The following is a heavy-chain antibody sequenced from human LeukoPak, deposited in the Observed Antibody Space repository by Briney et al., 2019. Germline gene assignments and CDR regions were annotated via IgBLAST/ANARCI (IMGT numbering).Heavy chain of an antibody. CDR2: ISPSGSTI. CDR1: GFMFSDYY. Sequence: PGGSLRLSCAASGFMFSDYYMSWIRQAPGKGLEWVSYISPSGSTIFYADSVKGLFTISRDNAKNSLFLQMNNLGVEDTAVYYCARAPPDWECSNNICYTWYFDLWGRGTLVTVSS. CDR3: ARAPPDWECSNNICYTWYFDL. V-gene: IGHV3-11*04. D-gene: IGHD2-2*02. J-gene: IGHJ2*01.